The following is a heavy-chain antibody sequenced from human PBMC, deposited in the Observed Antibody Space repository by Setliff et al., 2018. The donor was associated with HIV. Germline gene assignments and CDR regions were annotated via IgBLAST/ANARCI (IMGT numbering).Heavy chain of an antibody. CDR2: IYDSEST. V-gene: IGHV4-30-4*08. CDR3: ARESPYYYYTDV. D-gene: IGHD3-16*01. J-gene: IGHJ6*03. Sequence: SETLSLTCTVSGGSISSGDYYWSWIRQPPGKGLEWIGNIYDSESTYYNPSLKSRVTISVDTSKNHFSLKVTSVIAADTAVYYCARESPYYYYTDVWGKGTTVTVSS. CDR1: GGSISSGDYY.